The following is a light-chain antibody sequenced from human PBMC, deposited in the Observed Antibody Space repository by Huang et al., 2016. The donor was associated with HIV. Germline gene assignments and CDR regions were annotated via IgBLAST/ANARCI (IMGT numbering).Light chain of an antibody. CDR2: AAS. CDR3: QQYYTYPHS. J-gene: IGKJ2*01. V-gene: IGKV1-8*01. Sequence: AIRMTQSPSSLSASKGDRVTITCRASQGISSYLAWYQQKPGKAPKRLIYAASTLQSGVPARFSGSGFGTDFTLTISSLQSEDLGSYHCQQYYTYPHSFGQGTKLEI. CDR1: QGISSY.